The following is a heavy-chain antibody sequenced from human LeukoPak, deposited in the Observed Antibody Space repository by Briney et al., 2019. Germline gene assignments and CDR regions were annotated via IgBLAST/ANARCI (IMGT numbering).Heavy chain of an antibody. CDR2: INHSGST. J-gene: IGHJ4*02. Sequence: SENLSLTCAVYGGSFSGYYWSWIRQPPGKGLEWIGEINHSGSTNYNPSLKSRVTISVDTSKNQFSLKLSSVTAADTAVYYCARGRTLKLYDFWSGYYLRDNYFDYWGQGTLVTVSS. D-gene: IGHD3-3*01. CDR3: ARGRTLKLYDFWSGYYLRDNYFDY. CDR1: GGSFSGYY. V-gene: IGHV4-34*01.